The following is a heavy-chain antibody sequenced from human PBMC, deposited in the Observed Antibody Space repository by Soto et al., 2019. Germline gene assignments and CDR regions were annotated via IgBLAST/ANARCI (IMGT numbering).Heavy chain of an antibody. V-gene: IGHV3-30-3*01. CDR2: ISYDGSNK. CDR1: GFTFSSYA. D-gene: IGHD2-2*01. J-gene: IGHJ4*02. Sequence: GGSLRLSCAASGFTFSSYAMHWVRQAPGKGLEWVAVISYDGSNKYYADSVKGRFTISRDNSKNTLYLQMNSLRAEDTAVYYCARPSFRYCSSTSCYAYWGQGTLVTVSS. CDR3: ARPSFRYCSSTSCYAY.